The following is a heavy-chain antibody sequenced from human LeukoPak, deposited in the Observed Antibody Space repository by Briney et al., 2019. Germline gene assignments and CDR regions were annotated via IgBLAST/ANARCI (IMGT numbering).Heavy chain of an antibody. CDR3: ARITYYYDSSGYYYSLKAGYFDY. V-gene: IGHV4-39*01. CDR2: IYYSGST. J-gene: IGHJ4*02. Sequence: SETLSLTCTVSGGSISSSSYYWGWIRQPPGKGLEWIGSIYYSGSTYYNPSLKSRVTISVDTSKNRFSLKLSSVTAADTAVYYCARITYYYDSSGYYYSLKAGYFDYWGQGTLVTVSS. D-gene: IGHD3-22*01. CDR1: GGSISSSSYY.